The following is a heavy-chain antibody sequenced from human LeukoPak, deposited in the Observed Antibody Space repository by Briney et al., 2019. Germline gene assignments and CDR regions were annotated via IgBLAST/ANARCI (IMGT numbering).Heavy chain of an antibody. V-gene: IGHV3-11*01. CDR3: GRNVRPSYDVWP. Sequence: GGALRLSCAAYVFTFCDYYMSWSRRAPGKGVEWVSYISSCGSTIYYADSVKGRFTISRDNAKKALYLQMNSLRAEDTAVYYCGRNVRPSYDVWPWGQGTLVTVSS. CDR2: ISSCGSTI. D-gene: IGHD3-3*01. CDR1: VFTFCDYY. J-gene: IGHJ5*02.